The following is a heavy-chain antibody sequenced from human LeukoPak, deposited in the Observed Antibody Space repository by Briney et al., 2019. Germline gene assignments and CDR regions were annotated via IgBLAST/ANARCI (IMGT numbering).Heavy chain of an antibody. CDR2: FDPEDGET. CDR3: ATDLTTVNSC. J-gene: IGHJ4*02. Sequence: ASVKVSCKVSGYTLTELSMHWVRQAPGKGLEWMGGFDPEDGETIYAQKFQGRVTMTEDTSTDTAYMDLSSLRSEDAAVYYCATDLTTVNSCWGQGTLVTVSS. CDR1: GYTLTELS. D-gene: IGHD4-17*01. V-gene: IGHV1-24*01.